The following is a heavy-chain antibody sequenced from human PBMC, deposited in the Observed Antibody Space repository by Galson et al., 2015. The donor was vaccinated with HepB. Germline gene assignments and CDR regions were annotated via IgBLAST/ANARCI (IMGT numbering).Heavy chain of an antibody. CDR2: ISWNSDRI. CDR3: AKDMIRYYYDSSGRLFDY. J-gene: IGHJ4*02. Sequence: SLRLSCAASGFTFDEYAMHWVRQAPGKGLEWVSGISWNSDRIGYADSVKGRFTISRDNAKNSLYLQMNSLRAEDTALYYCAKDMIRYYYDSSGRLFDYWGQGTLVTVSS. CDR1: GFTFDEYA. V-gene: IGHV3-9*01. D-gene: IGHD3-22*01.